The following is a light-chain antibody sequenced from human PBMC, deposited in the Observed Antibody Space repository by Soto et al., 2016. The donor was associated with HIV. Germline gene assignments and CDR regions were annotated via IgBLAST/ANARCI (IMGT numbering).Light chain of an antibody. V-gene: IGKV1-5*03. CDR3: QQYSHYWWT. CDR1: QTITTW. Sequence: DIEMTQSPSTLSASVGDRVTISCRASQTITTWLAWYQQKPGKAPTLLIYKASNLKSGVPSRFSGSGSGTEFNLTVSSLQPDDFATYYCQQYSHYWWTFGHGTKMEMK. J-gene: IGKJ1*01. CDR2: KAS.